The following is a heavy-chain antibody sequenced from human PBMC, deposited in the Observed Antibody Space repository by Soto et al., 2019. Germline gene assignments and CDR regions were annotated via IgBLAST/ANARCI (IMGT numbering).Heavy chain of an antibody. CDR1: GGSINSYY. J-gene: IGHJ4*02. D-gene: IGHD4-17*01. V-gene: IGHV4-59*01. CDR3: AKHDYGDYFDY. CDR2: IYYSGST. Sequence: SETLSPPYTVSGGSINSYYWGWIRQPPGKGLEWIGYIYYSGSTNYNPSLKSRVTISVDTSKNQFSLKLSSVTAADTAVYYCAKHDYGDYFDYWGQGTLVTVS.